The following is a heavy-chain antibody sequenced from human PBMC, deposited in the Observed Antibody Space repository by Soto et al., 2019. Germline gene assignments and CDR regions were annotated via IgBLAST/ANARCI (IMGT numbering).Heavy chain of an antibody. CDR2: IYSGGST. J-gene: IGHJ4*02. CDR3: ARASCSGGSCYFDY. Sequence: GGSLRLSCAASGFSVSSNYMSWVRQAPGKGLEWVSVIYSGGSTYYADSVKGRFTISRDNSENTLYLQMNSLRAEDTAVFYCARASCSGGSCYFDYWGQGTLVTVSS. CDR1: GFSVSSNY. V-gene: IGHV3-66*01. D-gene: IGHD2-15*01.